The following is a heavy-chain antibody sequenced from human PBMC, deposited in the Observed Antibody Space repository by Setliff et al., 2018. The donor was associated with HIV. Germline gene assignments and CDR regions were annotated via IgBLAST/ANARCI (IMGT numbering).Heavy chain of an antibody. J-gene: IGHJ4*02. CDR1: GGSISSSNYY. Sequence: PSETLSLTCTVPGGSISSSNYYWGWIRQPPGKGREWIGSIFYSGSANYNPSLTSPVTISVDTSKNQFSLKLRSVTAADTAVYWCAREDSSYHYFDSWGQGMLVTVSS. D-gene: IGHD3-22*01. V-gene: IGHV4-39*02. CDR2: IFYSGSA. CDR3: AREDSSYHYFDS.